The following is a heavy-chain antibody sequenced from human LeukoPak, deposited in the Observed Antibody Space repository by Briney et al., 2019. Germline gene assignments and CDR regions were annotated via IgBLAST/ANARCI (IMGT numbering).Heavy chain of an antibody. V-gene: IGHV1-2*02. Sequence: ASVKVSCKTSGYTFTGYYMHWVRQAPGQGLEWMGWINPNSGGTNYAQKFQGRVTMTRDTSISTAYMELSSLRAEDTAVYYCAKPRGGVIPNYPASHAFDIWGQGTMVTVSS. D-gene: IGHD3-16*01. CDR2: INPNSGGT. J-gene: IGHJ3*02. CDR1: GYTFTGYY. CDR3: AKPRGGVIPNYPASHAFDI.